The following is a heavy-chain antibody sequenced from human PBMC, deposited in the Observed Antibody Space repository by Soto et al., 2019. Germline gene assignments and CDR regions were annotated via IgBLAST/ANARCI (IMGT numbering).Heavy chain of an antibody. D-gene: IGHD3-16*01. Sequence: SETLSLTCTVSGGSISSSSYYWGWIRQPPGKGLEWIGSIYYSGSTYYNPSLKSRVTISVDTSKNQFSLKLSSVTAADTAVYYCARLVTFHYDYVCGFDTWGQGTLVTVSS. CDR1: GGSISSSSYY. V-gene: IGHV4-39*01. CDR2: IYYSGST. J-gene: IGHJ5*02. CDR3: ARLVTFHYDYVCGFDT.